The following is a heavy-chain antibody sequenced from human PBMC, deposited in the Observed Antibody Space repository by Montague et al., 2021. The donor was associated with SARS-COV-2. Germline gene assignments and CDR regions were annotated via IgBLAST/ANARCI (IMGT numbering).Heavy chain of an antibody. CDR2: IYSSGST. D-gene: IGHD3-22*01. Sequence: SETLSLTCTVSGASMSGSYWGWVRQPPGKGPEWIGNIYSSGSTHYNPSLKIRVIISVDTSKSQFSLRLTSVTAADTAVYYCLREGRSSDYAMDYWGQGTLVTVSS. CDR1: GASMSGSY. CDR3: LREGRSSDYAMDY. V-gene: IGHV4-59*01. J-gene: IGHJ4*02.